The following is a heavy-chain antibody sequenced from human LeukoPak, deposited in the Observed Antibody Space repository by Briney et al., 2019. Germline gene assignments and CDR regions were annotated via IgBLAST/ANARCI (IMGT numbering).Heavy chain of an antibody. CDR3: ARTNDYYYDSSGYIDY. CDR1: GGTFTSYA. CDR2: IIPIFGIA. D-gene: IGHD3-22*01. J-gene: IGHJ4*02. V-gene: IGHV1-69*17. Sequence: SVKVSCKASGGTFTSYAISWVRQAPGQGLEWRGRIIPIFGIANYAQKFQGRVTITADKSTSTAYMELSSLRSEDTAVYYCARTNDYYYDSSGYIDYWGQGTLVTVSS.